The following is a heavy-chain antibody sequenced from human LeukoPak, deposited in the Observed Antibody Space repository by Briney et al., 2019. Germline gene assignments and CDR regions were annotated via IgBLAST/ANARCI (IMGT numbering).Heavy chain of an antibody. D-gene: IGHD3-10*01. V-gene: IGHV3-53*01. CDR3: ARDAYGSGSYPDYYGMDV. J-gene: IGHJ6*02. Sequence: GGSLRLSCAASGFTVSSNYMSWVRQAPGKGLEWVSLIYSGGSTFYADSVKGRFTISRDISKNTLYLQMNSLRAEDTAVYYCARDAYGSGSYPDYYGMDVWGQGTTVTVSS. CDR1: GFTVSSNY. CDR2: IYSGGST.